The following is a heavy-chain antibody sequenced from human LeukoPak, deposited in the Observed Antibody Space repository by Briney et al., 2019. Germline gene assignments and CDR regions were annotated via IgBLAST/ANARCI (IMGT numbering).Heavy chain of an antibody. CDR2: IYYSGGT. V-gene: IGHV4-61*01. J-gene: IGHJ4*02. CDR3: ARENYGELDY. D-gene: IGHD4-17*01. Sequence: SETLSLTCTVSGGSVSSGSYYWSWIRQPPGKGLEWIGYIYYSGGTNYNPSLKSRVTISVDTSKNQFSLKLSSVTAADTAVYYCARENYGELDYWGQGTLVTVSS. CDR1: GGSVSSGSYY.